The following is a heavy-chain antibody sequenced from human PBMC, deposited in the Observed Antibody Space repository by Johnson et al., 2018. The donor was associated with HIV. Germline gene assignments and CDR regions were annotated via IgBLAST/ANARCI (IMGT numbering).Heavy chain of an antibody. CDR1: GFTFNSYA. Sequence: VQLVESGGGLVQPGGSLRLSCAASGFTFNSYAMHWVRQAPGKGLEWLSGIWYYGSNEYYADSVKGRFTISRDNSKNTQYLKMNSLRAADTAVYYCARAYSYGAFDIWGLGTKVTVSS. CDR2: IWYYGSNE. V-gene: IGHV3-33*08. J-gene: IGHJ3*02. D-gene: IGHD5-18*01. CDR3: ARAYSYGAFDI.